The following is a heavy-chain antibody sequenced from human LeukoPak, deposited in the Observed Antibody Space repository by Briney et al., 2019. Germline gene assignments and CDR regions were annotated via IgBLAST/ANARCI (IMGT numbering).Heavy chain of an antibody. J-gene: IGHJ4*02. CDR1: GYSLSSGYY. V-gene: IGHV4-38-2*02. Sequence: SETLSLTCTVSGYSLSSGYYWGWIRQPPGKGLEWIASIYHSGSTYYNPSLKSRVTISVDTSKNQFSLKLISVTAADTAVYFCARDLLTGGYCSGGGCYDYWGQGTLVTVSS. D-gene: IGHD2-15*01. CDR3: ARDLLTGGYCSGGGCYDY. CDR2: IYHSGST.